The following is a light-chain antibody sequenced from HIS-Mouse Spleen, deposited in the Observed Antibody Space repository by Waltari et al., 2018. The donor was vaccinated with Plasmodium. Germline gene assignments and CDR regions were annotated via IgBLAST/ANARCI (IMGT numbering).Light chain of an antibody. Sequence: EIVMTQSPATLSVSPGERATLFCRASQIVRSNLAWYQQKPGQAPRLLIYGASTRATGIPARFSGSGSGTEFTLTISSLQSEDFAVYYCQQYNNWSFTFGPGTKVDIK. CDR1: QIVRSN. V-gene: IGKV3-15*01. CDR2: GAS. J-gene: IGKJ3*01. CDR3: QQYNNWSFT.